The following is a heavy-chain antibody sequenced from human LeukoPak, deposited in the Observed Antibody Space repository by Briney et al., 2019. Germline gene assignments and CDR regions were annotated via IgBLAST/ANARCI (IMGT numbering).Heavy chain of an antibody. CDR2: MSGSGDTT. CDR1: IFRFNIYA. J-gene: IGHJ4*02. V-gene: IGHV3-23*01. Sequence: GGSLRLSCAASIFRFNIYAMSWVRQAPGKGLEWVSIMSGSGDTTYYADSVKGRFTISRDNSKNTLYLQMNSLRVEDTAVYYCATGLSSGWYYLDYWGQGTLVTVSS. D-gene: IGHD6-19*01. CDR3: ATGLSSGWYYLDY.